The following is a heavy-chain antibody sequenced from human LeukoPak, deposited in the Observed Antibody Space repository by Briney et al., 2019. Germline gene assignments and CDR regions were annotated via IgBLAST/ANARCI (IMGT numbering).Heavy chain of an antibody. J-gene: IGHJ4*02. V-gene: IGHV3-23*01. CDR2: ISGSGGST. CDR1: GFTFSSYA. D-gene: IGHD4-23*01. CDR3: AKSRLAVVTGGVDY. Sequence: GPLSLSCAASGFTFSSYAMSWVRQAPGKGLEWVSAISGSGGSTYYADSVKGRFTISRDNSKNTLYLQMNSLRAEDTAVYYCAKSRLAVVTGGVDYWGQGTLVTVSS.